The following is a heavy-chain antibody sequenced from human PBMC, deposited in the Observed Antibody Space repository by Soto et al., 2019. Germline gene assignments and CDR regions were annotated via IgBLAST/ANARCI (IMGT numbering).Heavy chain of an antibody. CDR1: GGTFSSYA. CDR3: AINPRYYDSSGYRQDYYYGMDV. J-gene: IGHJ6*02. Sequence: ASVKVSCKASGGTFSSYAISWVRQAPGQGLEWMGGIIPIFGTANYAQKFQGRVTITADESTSTAYMELSSLRSEDTAVYYCAINPRYYDSSGYRQDYYYGMDVWGQGTTVTVSS. D-gene: IGHD3-22*01. CDR2: IIPIFGTA. V-gene: IGHV1-69*13.